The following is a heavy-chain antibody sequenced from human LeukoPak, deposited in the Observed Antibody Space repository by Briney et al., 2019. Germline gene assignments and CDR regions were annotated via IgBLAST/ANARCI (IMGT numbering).Heavy chain of an antibody. D-gene: IGHD7-27*01. CDR2: ITSTSSYI. J-gene: IGHJ2*01. V-gene: IGHV3-21*01. Sequence: PGGSLRLSCAASGFTFSSCGMNWVRQAPGKGLEWVSSITSTSSYIKYADSVKGRFTISRDNAKNSLYLQMNSLRAEDTALYYCARNWGNYWYFDLWGRGTLVTVSS. CDR3: ARNWGNYWYFDL. CDR1: GFTFSSCG.